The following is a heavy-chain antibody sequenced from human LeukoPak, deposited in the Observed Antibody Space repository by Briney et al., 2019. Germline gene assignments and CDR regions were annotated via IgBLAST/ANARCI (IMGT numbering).Heavy chain of an antibody. Sequence: GGSLRLSCAASGFTFSDYYMSWIRQAPGKGLEWLSYISNSGNTVYYADSVKGRFTVSRDNAKNSLYLQMNSLRAEDTAVYYCARSGFLEWLAFFDYWGQGILVTVSS. CDR1: GFTFSDYY. CDR2: ISNSGNTV. D-gene: IGHD3-3*01. V-gene: IGHV3-11*04. J-gene: IGHJ4*02. CDR3: ARSGFLEWLAFFDY.